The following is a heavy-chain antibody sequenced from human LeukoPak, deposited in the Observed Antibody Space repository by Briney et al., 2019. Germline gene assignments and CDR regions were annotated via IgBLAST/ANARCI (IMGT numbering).Heavy chain of an antibody. CDR2: ISFSGKT. CDR3: ARDRGGWGIDY. CDR1: GGSISSYY. V-gene: IGHV4-59*01. D-gene: IGHD6-19*01. Sequence: PSETLSLTCSVSGGSISSYYWGWIRQPPGKGLEWIGYISFSGKTNYNSSLESRLTISVDTSKNQFSLRLESVTAADTAVYYCARDRGGWGIDYWGQGKLVIVSS. J-gene: IGHJ4*02.